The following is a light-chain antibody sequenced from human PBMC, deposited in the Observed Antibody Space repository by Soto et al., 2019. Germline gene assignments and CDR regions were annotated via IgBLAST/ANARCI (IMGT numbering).Light chain of an antibody. V-gene: IGKV3-20*01. CDR2: GAS. Sequence: EIVLTQSPGTLSLSPGERATLSCRASQSVSNNYLAWCQQRFGQAPRLLSYGASTRAAGIPDRFSGSGSGTDFTLTITRLEPEDSAVYFCQQYTGPPTTFGQGTRLEIK. J-gene: IGKJ5*01. CDR3: QQYTGPPTT. CDR1: QSVSNNY.